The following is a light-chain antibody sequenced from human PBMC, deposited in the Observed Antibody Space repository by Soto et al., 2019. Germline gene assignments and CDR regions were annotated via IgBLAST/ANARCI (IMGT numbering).Light chain of an antibody. J-gene: IGKJ1*01. CDR3: LQHYDFPPT. Sequence: AIQLTQSPSSLSASVGDSVTITCRASQGIRDDLAWFQQSPGKAPKVLIYATANLQSGVPSWFSGSGSGTDFTLTISSLQPEDFATYYCLQHYDFPPTFGQGTKVE. CDR1: QGIRDD. CDR2: ATA. V-gene: IGKV1-6*01.